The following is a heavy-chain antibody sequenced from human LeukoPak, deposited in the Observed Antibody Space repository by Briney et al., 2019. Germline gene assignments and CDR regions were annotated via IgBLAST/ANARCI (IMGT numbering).Heavy chain of an antibody. Sequence: SDTLSLTCAVSGSSISSGAYYWSCIRQHPGKDLEWIGYIYYSGSTYYNPSLKSRVTVSVDTSKNQFSLKLSSVTAADTAVYYCARGVIRDGVQAHFDYWGQGTLVTVSS. V-gene: IGHV4-31*11. J-gene: IGHJ4*02. CDR1: GSSISSGAYY. CDR3: ARGVIRDGVQAHFDY. CDR2: IYYSGST. D-gene: IGHD5-24*01.